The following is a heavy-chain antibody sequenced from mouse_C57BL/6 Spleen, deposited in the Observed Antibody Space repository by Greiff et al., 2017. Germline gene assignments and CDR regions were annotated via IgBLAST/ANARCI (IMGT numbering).Heavy chain of an antibody. J-gene: IGHJ4*01. V-gene: IGHV5-9-1*02. CDR2: ISSGGDYI. CDR1: GFTFSSYA. Sequence: DVMLVESGEGLVKPGGSLKLSCAASGFTFSSYAMSWVRQTPEKRLEWVAYISSGGDYIYYADPVKGRFTISRDNARNTLYLQMSSLKSEDTAMYYCTRDGDYSKRYAMDYWGQGTSVTVSS. D-gene: IGHD2-5*01. CDR3: TRDGDYSKRYAMDY.